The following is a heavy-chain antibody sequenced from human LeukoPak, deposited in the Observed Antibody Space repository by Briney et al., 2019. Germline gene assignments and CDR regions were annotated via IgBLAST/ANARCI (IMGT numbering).Heavy chain of an antibody. V-gene: IGHV3-48*02. CDR2: ISRSSSTI. J-gene: IGHJ5*02. CDR3: AREEAQVATMLNWFDP. D-gene: IGHD5-12*01. Sequence: GGSLRLSCAASGFTFSDYSMNWVRQAPGKGLEWVSYISRSSSTIYYADSVKGRFTISRDNARSSLHLQMNSLRDEDTAVYYCAREEAQVATMLNWFDPWGQGTLVTVSS. CDR1: GFTFSDYS.